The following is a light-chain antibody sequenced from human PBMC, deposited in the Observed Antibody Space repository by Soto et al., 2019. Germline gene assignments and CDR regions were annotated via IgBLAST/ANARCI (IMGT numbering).Light chain of an antibody. CDR2: EVN. Sequence: QCVLTQPPSASGSPGQSVTISCTGTPSDVGGYISVSWYQQHPGKDPKLIIYEVNKRPSGVPDRFSAHKSGVTAFLLVSGLKAEDEADYYCTLYAGFNSYIFGLGTKVTV. V-gene: IGLV2-8*01. CDR1: PSDVGGYIS. J-gene: IGLJ1*01. CDR3: TLYAGFNSYI.